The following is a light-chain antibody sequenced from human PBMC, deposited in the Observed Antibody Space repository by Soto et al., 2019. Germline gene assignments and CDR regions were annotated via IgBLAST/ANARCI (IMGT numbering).Light chain of an antibody. V-gene: IGKV3-20*01. CDR3: QHYGDSSYT. J-gene: IGKJ2*01. CDR2: GAS. Sequence: EIVLTQSPGTLSLSPGERATLSCRASQSVSRSYLAWYQQKPGQAPRLLIYGASSRATGIPERFTGSGSGTDFTLTISRLEPEDFAVYSCQHYGDSSYTFGQGTKLEIK. CDR1: QSVSRSY.